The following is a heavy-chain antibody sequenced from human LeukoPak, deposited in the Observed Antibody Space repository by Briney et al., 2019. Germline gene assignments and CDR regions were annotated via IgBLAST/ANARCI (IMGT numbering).Heavy chain of an antibody. CDR1: GFTFSSYW. J-gene: IGHJ4*02. V-gene: IGHV3-7*01. Sequence: GGSLRLSCAASGFTFSSYWMSWVRQAPGKGLEWVANIKQDGSEKYYVDSVKGRFTISRDNAKNSLYLQMNSLRAEDTAVYYCASGRTPYCGGDCYFDYWGQGTLVTVSS. CDR3: ASGRTPYCGGDCYFDY. CDR2: IKQDGSEK. D-gene: IGHD2-21*02.